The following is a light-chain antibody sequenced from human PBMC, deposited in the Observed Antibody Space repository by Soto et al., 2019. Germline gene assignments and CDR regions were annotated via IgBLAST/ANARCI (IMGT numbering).Light chain of an antibody. CDR2: GAS. Sequence: ENVLTQSPGTLSLSPGERATLSCRASQTVSSSYLAWYQQKPGQAPRLLIYGASSRATGIPDRFSGSGSGTDSTLTISRLEPEDFAVYYCQQYGSSRTFGQGTKVDIK. CDR1: QTVSSSY. V-gene: IGKV3-20*01. CDR3: QQYGSSRT. J-gene: IGKJ1*01.